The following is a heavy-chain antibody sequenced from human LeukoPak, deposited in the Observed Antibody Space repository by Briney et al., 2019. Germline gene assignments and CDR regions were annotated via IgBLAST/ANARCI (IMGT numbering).Heavy chain of an antibody. D-gene: IGHD5-18*01. V-gene: IGHV4-39*07. CDR3: AKGAGGFSYYNWFDP. CDR1: GGSISSSNYY. CDR2: IYYSGTT. Sequence: PSETLSLTCTVSGGSISSSNYYWGWIRQPPGKGLEWIGSIYYSGTTHYNPSLESRVTISVDTSKNQFSLKLASVTAADTAIYYCAKGAGGFSYYNWFDPWGQGTLVTVSS. J-gene: IGHJ5*02.